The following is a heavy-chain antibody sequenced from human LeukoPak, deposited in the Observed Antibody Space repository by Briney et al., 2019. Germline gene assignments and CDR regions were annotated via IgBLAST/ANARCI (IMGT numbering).Heavy chain of an antibody. Sequence: PGGSLGLSCVASEFTFSSHAMNWVRQAPGKGLEWVSSISGGGESTYYADSEKGRFTVSRDNSKNTLYLQINSLRGEDTAVYYCAKGKYSSGGVPDYWGQGTLVTVSS. CDR1: EFTFSSHA. J-gene: IGHJ4*02. CDR2: ISGGGEST. CDR3: AKGKYSSGGVPDY. D-gene: IGHD6-19*01. V-gene: IGHV3-23*01.